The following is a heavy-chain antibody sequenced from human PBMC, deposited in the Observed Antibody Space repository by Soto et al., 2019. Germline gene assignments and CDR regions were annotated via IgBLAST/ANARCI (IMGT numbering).Heavy chain of an antibody. CDR3: ANDLYSGSPAMDYYHYGMDV. Sequence: EVQLLESGGGLVQPGGSLRLSCAASGFTFSSYAMSWVRQAPGKGLEWVSAISGSGGSTYYADSVKGRFTISRDNSKNTLYLQTNSLRPEDTAVYYCANDLYSGSPAMDYYHYGMDVCGQGTTVTVSS. V-gene: IGHV3-23*01. CDR2: ISGSGGST. J-gene: IGHJ6*02. D-gene: IGHD3-10*02. CDR1: GFTFSSYA.